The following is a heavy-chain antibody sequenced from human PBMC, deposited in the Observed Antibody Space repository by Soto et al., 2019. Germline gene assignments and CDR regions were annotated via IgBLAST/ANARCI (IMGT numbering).Heavy chain of an antibody. CDR3: ARDGYDILTGYSDSGFDY. V-gene: IGHV1-2*04. D-gene: IGHD3-9*01. Sequence: QVQLVQSGAEVKKPGASVKVSCKASGYTFTGYYMHWVRQAPGQGLEWMGWINPNSGGTNYAQKFQGWVTMTRDTSISTAYMELSRLRSDDTAVYYCARDGYDILTGYSDSGFDYWGQGTLVTVSS. CDR2: INPNSGGT. CDR1: GYTFTGYY. J-gene: IGHJ4*02.